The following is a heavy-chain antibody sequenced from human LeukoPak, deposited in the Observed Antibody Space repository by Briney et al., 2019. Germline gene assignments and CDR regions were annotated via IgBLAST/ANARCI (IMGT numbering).Heavy chain of an antibody. Sequence: GGSLRLSCAASGFTFSNYWMHWVRQAPGKGPVWVSRITSDGTDTGYAASVKGRFTMSRDNAKNTVYLQMNSLSAEDTGVYYCARDLGTATPLDPWGQGALVSVSS. CDR2: ITSDGTDT. D-gene: IGHD1-1*01. CDR3: ARDLGTATPLDP. CDR1: GFTFSNYW. J-gene: IGHJ5*02. V-gene: IGHV3-74*01.